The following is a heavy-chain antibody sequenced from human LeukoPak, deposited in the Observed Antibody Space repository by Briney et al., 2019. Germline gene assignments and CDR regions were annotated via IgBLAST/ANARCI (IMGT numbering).Heavy chain of an antibody. CDR1: GFTFSRYD. J-gene: IGHJ4*02. CDR3: ARARGGSSSSLNYFDY. D-gene: IGHD6-6*01. Sequence: GGTLRLSCAAPGFTFSRYDMDWVGHATGKGLERVASISSSSSLIYYTDSVKGRFTISRDNSKNTLYLQMNSLRAEDTAVYYCARARGGSSSSLNYFDYWGQGTLVTVSS. CDR2: ISSSSSLI. V-gene: IGHV3-21*01.